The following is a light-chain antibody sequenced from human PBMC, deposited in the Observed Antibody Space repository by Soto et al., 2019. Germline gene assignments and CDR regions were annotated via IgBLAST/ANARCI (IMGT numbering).Light chain of an antibody. CDR1: QSVSSN. CDR2: GAS. V-gene: IGKV3-15*01. J-gene: IGKJ1*01. CDR3: QQYNNCPPST. Sequence: EIVMTQSPATLSVSPGERATLSCRASQSVSSNLAWYQQKPGQAPRLLIYGASTRATGIPARLSGSGSGKAFTLTINTLPPDDFALYYCQQYNNCPPSTFGQGTKVEIK.